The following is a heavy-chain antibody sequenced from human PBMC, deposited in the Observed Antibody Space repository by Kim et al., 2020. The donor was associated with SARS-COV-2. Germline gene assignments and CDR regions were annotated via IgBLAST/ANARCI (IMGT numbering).Heavy chain of an antibody. J-gene: IGHJ6*02. V-gene: IGHV1-46*01. CDR1: GYTFTSYY. CDR3: ARDRRQYCSSTSCPGGMDV. Sequence: ASVKVSCKASGYTFTSYYMHWVRQAPGQGLEWMGIINPSGGSTSYAQKFQGRVTMTRDTSTSTVYMELSSLRSEDTAVYYCARDRRQYCSSTSCPGGMDVWGQGTTVTVSS. D-gene: IGHD2-2*01. CDR2: INPSGGST.